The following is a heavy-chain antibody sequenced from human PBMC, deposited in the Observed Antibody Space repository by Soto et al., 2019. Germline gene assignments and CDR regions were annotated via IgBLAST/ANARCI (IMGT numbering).Heavy chain of an antibody. V-gene: IGHV4-59*01. CDR2: IYNNGRT. J-gene: IGHJ4*02. CDR1: GGSISSYY. CDR3: ARAIDFDY. Sequence: QVQLQESGPGLVKPSETLSLTCSVSGGSISSYYWSWIRQPPGKGLEWIGYIYNNGRTHYTPSLMSRVTISVDTSKNQFSLNLKSVTAADTAVYYCARAIDFDYWGQGTLVTVSS.